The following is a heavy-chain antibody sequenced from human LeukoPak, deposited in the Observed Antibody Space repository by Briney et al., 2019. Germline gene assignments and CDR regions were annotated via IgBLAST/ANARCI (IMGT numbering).Heavy chain of an antibody. D-gene: IGHD3-22*01. J-gene: IGHJ4*02. CDR1: GDTFSRYA. Sequence: ASVKVSCKASGDTFSRYAIGWVRQAPGQGLEWMGGIIPIFGTANYAQEFQGRVTITADESTSTAYMELSSLRSEDTAVYYCARGTYYDDSSGYLNYWGQGTLVTVSS. CDR2: IIPIFGTA. V-gene: IGHV1-69*01. CDR3: ARGTYYDDSSGYLNY.